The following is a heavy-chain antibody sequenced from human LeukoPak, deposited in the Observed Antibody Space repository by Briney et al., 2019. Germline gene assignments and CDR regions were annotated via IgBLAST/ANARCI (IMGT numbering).Heavy chain of an antibody. D-gene: IGHD5-12*01. Sequence: PSETLSLTCTVSGGSISSYYWSWIRQPPGKGLEWIGYIYYSGSTYYNPSLKSRVTISVDTSKNQFSLKLSSVTAADTAVYYCARDNGYSGYEGLGYWGQGTLVTASS. CDR2: IYYSGST. J-gene: IGHJ4*02. CDR1: GGSISSYY. CDR3: ARDNGYSGYEGLGY. V-gene: IGHV4-59*12.